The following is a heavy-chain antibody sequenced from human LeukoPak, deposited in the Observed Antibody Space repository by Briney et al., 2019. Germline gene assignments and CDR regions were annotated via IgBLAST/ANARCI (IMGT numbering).Heavy chain of an antibody. J-gene: IGHJ4*02. CDR3: ARSGIAAQYYFDY. CDR1: GGSFSGYY. CDR2: INHSGST. Sequence: SETLSLTCTVYGGSFSGYYWSWIRQPPGKGLEWIGEINHSGSTNYNPSLKSRGTISVDTSKNQFSLKLSSVTAADTAVYYCARSGIAAQYYFDYWGQGTLVTVSS. V-gene: IGHV4-34*01. D-gene: IGHD6-13*01.